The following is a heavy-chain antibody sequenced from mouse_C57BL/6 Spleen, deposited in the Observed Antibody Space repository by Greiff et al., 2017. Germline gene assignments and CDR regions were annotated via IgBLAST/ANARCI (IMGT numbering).Heavy chain of an antibody. J-gene: IGHJ3*01. CDR1: GFTFSDYW. CDR2: IRLKSDNYAT. V-gene: IGHV6-3*01. CDR3: TDDYFFAY. Sequence: EVKLMESEGGLVQPGSSMKLSCTASGFTFSDYWMNWVRQSPEKGLEWVAQIRLKSDNYATHYAESVKGRFTISRDDSKSSVYLQMNNLRAEDTGIYYCTDDYFFAYWGQGTLVTVSA. D-gene: IGHD2-4*01.